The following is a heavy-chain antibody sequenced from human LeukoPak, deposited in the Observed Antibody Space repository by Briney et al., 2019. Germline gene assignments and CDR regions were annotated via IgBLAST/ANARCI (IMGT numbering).Heavy chain of an antibody. CDR2: INHSGST. J-gene: IGHJ4*02. CDR3: ARGPYAYCGGDCYPDY. V-gene: IGHV4-34*01. Sequence: SETLSLTCAVYGGSFSGYYWSWIRQPPGKGLEWIGEINHSGSTNYNPSLKSRVTISVGTSKNQFSLKLSSVTAADTAVYYCARGPYAYCGGDCYPDYWGQGTLVTVSS. CDR1: GGSFSGYY. D-gene: IGHD2-21*02.